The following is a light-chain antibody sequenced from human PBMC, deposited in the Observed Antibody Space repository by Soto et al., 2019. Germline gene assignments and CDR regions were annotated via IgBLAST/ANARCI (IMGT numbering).Light chain of an antibody. V-gene: IGKV3-20*01. CDR2: GKS. J-gene: IGKJ2*01. Sequence: EIVLTQSPGTLSLSPGERATLSCRASQSVSSSYLAWYQQKPGQAPGLLIYGKSSRATRIRDRFSGSRSGPIFTLSINSEWPKDFAVYYCQQYGRSKYTFGQGTKQEIK. CDR1: QSVSSSY. CDR3: QQYGRSKYT.